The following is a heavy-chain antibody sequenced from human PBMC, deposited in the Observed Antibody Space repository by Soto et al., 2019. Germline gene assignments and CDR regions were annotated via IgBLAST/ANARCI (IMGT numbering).Heavy chain of an antibody. CDR2: INCDDGK. J-gene: IGHJ4*02. Sequence: ESGPTLVNPTQTLTLTCTFSGFALTTNGMCVAWIRQHPGEALEWLTLINCDDGKYYSTSLKTRLTISKDTSKNQVVLTMTNMDAVDTATYYCPRVYDKSGCHFDYWGPGALVTVSS. V-gene: IGHV2-70*01. CDR3: PRVYDKSGCHFDY. D-gene: IGHD3-22*01. CDR1: GFALTTNGMC.